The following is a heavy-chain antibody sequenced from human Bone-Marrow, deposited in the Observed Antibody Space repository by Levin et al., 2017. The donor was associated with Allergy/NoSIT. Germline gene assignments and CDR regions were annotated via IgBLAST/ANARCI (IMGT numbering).Heavy chain of an antibody. V-gene: IGHV3-33*01. CDR2: IWYDGSNK. CDR1: GFTFSSYG. J-gene: IGHJ4*02. CDR3: ARPVTVTGAIDY. D-gene: IGHD1-7*01. Sequence: GGSLRLSCAASGFTFSSYGMHWVRQAPGKGLEWVAVIWYDGSNKYYADSVKGRFTISRDNSKNTLYLQMNSLRAEDTAVYYCARPVTVTGAIDYWGQGTLVTVSS.